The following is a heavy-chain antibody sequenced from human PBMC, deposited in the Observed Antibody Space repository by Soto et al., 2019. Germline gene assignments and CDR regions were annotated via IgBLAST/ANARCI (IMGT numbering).Heavy chain of an antibody. CDR3: ARVEDSSGYYYGHFDY. CDR1: GHTFTSYY. J-gene: IGHJ4*02. Sequence: QVQLVQSGAEVKKPGASVKVSCKASGHTFTSYYMHWVRQAPGQGLEWMGIINPSGGSTSYAQKFQGRVTMTRDTSTSTVYMELSSLRSEDTAVYYCARVEDSSGYYYGHFDYWGQGTLVTVSS. D-gene: IGHD3-22*01. V-gene: IGHV1-46*01. CDR2: INPSGGST.